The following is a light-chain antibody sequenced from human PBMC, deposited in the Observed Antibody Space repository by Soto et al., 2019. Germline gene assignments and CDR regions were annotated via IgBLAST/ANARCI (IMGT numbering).Light chain of an antibody. J-gene: IGKJ1*01. CDR2: GTS. CDR1: QSVNINY. Sequence: DIVFTQSPCTLSLSPGERATLSCRASQSVNINYFAWYQQKSGQAPRLLIYGTSNRASGIPDRFSGSGSGTDFTLSISGLEPEDFAVYFCQQYANSRTFGQGTKVDIK. CDR3: QQYANSRT. V-gene: IGKV3-20*01.